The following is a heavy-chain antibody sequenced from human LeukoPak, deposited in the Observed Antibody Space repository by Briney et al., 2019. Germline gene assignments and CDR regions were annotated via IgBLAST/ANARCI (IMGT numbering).Heavy chain of an antibody. Sequence: PGGSLRLSCAASGFTFSSYEMNWVRQAPGKGLECVSYISSGGDTIYYADSVKGRFTISRDNDKNSLYLQMNSLRAEDTSVYHCARVAGYFDWEYYFDYWGQGTLVTVPS. J-gene: IGHJ4*02. CDR2: ISSGGDTI. CDR3: ARVAGYFDWEYYFDY. V-gene: IGHV3-48*03. CDR1: GFTFSSYE. D-gene: IGHD3-9*01.